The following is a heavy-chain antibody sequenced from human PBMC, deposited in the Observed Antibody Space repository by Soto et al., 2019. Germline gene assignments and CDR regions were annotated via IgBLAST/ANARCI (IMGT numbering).Heavy chain of an antibody. CDR1: GFTFSSYW. CDR2: INSDGSST. CDR3: ARDGKEVATSWFDP. J-gene: IGHJ5*02. Sequence: EVQLVESGGGLVQPGGSLRLSCAASGFTFSSYWMHWVRQAPGKGLVWVSRINSDGSSTSYADSVKGRFTISRDNAKTTMYLQMNSLRAEDTAVYYCARDGKEVATSWFDPWGQGTLVTVSS. V-gene: IGHV3-74*01. D-gene: IGHD2-15*01.